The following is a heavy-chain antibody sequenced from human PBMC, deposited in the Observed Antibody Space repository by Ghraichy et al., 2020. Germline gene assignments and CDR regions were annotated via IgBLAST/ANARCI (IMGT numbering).Heavy chain of an antibody. D-gene: IGHD1-26*01. J-gene: IGHJ4*02. V-gene: IGHV3-7*01. CDR2: IKQDGSEK. CDR3: ARHSGTYFDY. Sequence: LSLTCAASGFTFSSNWMTWVRQAPGKGLEWVANIKQDGSEKYYVDSVKGRFTISRDNAKNSLYLQMNSLRAEDTAVYYCARHSGTYFDYWGQGTLVTVSS. CDR1: GFTFSSNW.